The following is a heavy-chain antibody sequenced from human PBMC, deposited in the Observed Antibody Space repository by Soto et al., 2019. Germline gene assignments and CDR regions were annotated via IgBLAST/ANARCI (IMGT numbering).Heavy chain of an antibody. CDR2: ISYDGSNK. V-gene: IGHV3-30*18. Sequence: GGSLRLSCAASGFTFSGYVMHWVRQAPGKGLEWVAVISYDGSNKYYADSVKGRFTISRDNSKNTLYLQMNSLRAEDTAVYYCAKPTDITGEDYWGQGTLVTVSS. D-gene: IGHD1-20*01. CDR1: GFTFSGYV. J-gene: IGHJ4*02. CDR3: AKPTDITGEDY.